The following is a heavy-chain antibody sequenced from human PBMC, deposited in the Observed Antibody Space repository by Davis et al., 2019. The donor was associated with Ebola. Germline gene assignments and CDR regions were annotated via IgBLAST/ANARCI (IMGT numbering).Heavy chain of an antibody. CDR2: INTNTGNP. V-gene: IGHV7-4-1*02. J-gene: IGHJ6*02. Sequence: AASVKVSCKASGYTFTGYYMHWVRQAPGQGLEWMGWINTNTGNPTYAQGFTGRFVFSLDTSVSTAYLQISSLKAEDTAVYYCARDRYYYGMDVWGQGTTVTVSS. CDR3: ARDRYYYGMDV. CDR1: GYTFTGYY.